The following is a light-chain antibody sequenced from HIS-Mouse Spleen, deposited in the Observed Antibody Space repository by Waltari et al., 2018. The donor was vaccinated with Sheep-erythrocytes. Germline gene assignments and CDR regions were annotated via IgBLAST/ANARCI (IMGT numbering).Light chain of an antibody. J-gene: IGKJ2*01. CDR3: QQYDNLPYT. CDR2: EAS. V-gene: IGKV1-33*01. CDR1: QDTINY. Sequence: DIQMTQSPSLLSASAGDRVIITRQASQDTINYLNWYQQKPGKAPKSLIYEASNLETGVPSRFSGSGSGTDFTFTISSLQPEDIATYYCQQYDNLPYTFGQGTKLEIK.